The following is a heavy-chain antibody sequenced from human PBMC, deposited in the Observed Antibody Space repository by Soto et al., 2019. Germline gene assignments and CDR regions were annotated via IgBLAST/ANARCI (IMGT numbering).Heavy chain of an antibody. D-gene: IGHD3-3*01. CDR2: IIPIFGTA. J-gene: IGHJ4*02. Sequence: ASVKVSCKASGGTFSSYAISWVRQAPGQGLEWMGGIIPIFGTANYAQKFQGRVTITADNSKNTLYLQMNSLRAEDTAVYYCARAGTIFGVVPYFDYWGQGTLVTVSS. CDR3: ARAGTIFGVVPYFDY. CDR1: GGTFSSYA. V-gene: IGHV1-69*06.